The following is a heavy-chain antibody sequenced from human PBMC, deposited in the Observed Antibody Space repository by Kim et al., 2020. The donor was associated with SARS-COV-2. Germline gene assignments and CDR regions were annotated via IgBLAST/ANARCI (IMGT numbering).Heavy chain of an antibody. Sequence: GGSLRLSCAASGFTFSSYGMHWVRQAPGKGLEWVAVISYDGSNKYYADSVKGRFTISRDNSKNTLYLQMNSLRAEDTAVYYCAKVMDYGDGSGGFNWGQGTLVTVSS. V-gene: IGHV3-30*18. CDR1: GFTFSSYG. D-gene: IGHD4-17*01. J-gene: IGHJ4*02. CDR2: ISYDGSNK. CDR3: AKVMDYGDGSGGFN.